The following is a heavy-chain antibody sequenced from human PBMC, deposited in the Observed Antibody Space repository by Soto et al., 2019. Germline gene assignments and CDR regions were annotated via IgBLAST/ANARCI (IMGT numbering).Heavy chain of an antibody. J-gene: IGHJ3*02. V-gene: IGHV3-21*01. D-gene: IGHD6-13*01. CDR3: ARVTLYQYSSSWNDAFDI. CDR1: GFTFSSYS. Sequence: PGGSLRLSCAASGFTFSSYSMNWVRQAPGKGLEWVSSISSSSSYIYYADSVKGRFTISRDNAKNSLYLQMNSLRAEDTAVYYCARVTLYQYSSSWNDAFDIWGQGTMVTVSS. CDR2: ISSSSSYI.